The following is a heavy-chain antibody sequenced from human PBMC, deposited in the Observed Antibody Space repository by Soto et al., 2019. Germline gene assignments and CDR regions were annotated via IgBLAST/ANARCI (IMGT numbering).Heavy chain of an antibody. Sequence: SETLSLTCSVSGDSISSYYGSWVRQPPGKGLEWIGYIYYSGSTNYNPSLKSRVTISVDTSKNQFSLKLNSVTAADTAVYYCAIITAVAGYWGQGTLVTVSS. J-gene: IGHJ4*02. CDR2: IYYSGST. V-gene: IGHV4-59*01. CDR1: GDSISSYY. CDR3: AIITAVAGY. D-gene: IGHD2-15*01.